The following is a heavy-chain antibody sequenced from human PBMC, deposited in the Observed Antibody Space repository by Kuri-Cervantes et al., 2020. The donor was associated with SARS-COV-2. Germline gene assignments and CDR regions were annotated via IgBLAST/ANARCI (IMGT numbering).Heavy chain of an antibody. Sequence: GGSLRLSCKGSGYSFTSYWIGWVRQMPGKGLEWMGIIYPGDSDTRYSPSFQGQVTISADKSISTAYLQWSSLKASDTAMHYCARQPGGEVYWYFDLWGRGTLVTVSS. V-gene: IGHV5-51*01. CDR2: IYPGDSDT. J-gene: IGHJ2*01. CDR3: ARQPGGEVYWYFDL. CDR1: GYSFTSYW. D-gene: IGHD3-16*01.